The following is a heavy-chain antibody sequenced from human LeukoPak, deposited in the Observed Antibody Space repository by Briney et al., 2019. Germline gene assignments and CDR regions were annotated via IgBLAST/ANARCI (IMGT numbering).Heavy chain of an antibody. D-gene: IGHD2-21*01. V-gene: IGHV3-23*01. CDR1: GFTFSNFA. Sequence: GGSLRLSCAASGFTFSNFAMTWVRQAPGKGLEWVSAISGSGDSTSYADSVKGRFTISRDNSKNTLSLQMNSLRAGDTAVYYCAKDAIEYYFGLDVWGQGTTVAVSS. J-gene: IGHJ6*02. CDR2: ISGSGDST. CDR3: AKDAIEYYFGLDV.